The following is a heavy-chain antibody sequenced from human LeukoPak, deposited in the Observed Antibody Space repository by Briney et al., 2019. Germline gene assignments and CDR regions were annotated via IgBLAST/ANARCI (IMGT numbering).Heavy chain of an antibody. V-gene: IGHV4-59*01. Sequence: PSETLSLTCTVSGGSISSYYWSWIRQPPGKGLEWIGYIYYSGSTNYNPSLKSRVTISVDTSKNQFSLKLSSVTAADTAVCYCVRSSRWQLAFDYWGQGTLVTVSS. CDR3: VRSSRWQLAFDY. J-gene: IGHJ4*02. CDR1: GGSISSYY. D-gene: IGHD6-13*01. CDR2: IYYSGST.